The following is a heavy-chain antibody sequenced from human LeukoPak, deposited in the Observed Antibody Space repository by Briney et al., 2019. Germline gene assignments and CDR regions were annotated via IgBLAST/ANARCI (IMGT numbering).Heavy chain of an antibody. Sequence: ASVKVSCKASGYTFTSYDINWVRQATGQGLEWMGWMNPNNGNTAYAQNFQGRVTMTRDTSISTAYMELSSLRSDDTAVYYCARGLYCTGGSCYWFDPWGQGTLVTVPS. CDR3: ARGLYCTGGSCYWFDP. D-gene: IGHD2-15*01. CDR1: GYTFTSYD. CDR2: MNPNNGNT. J-gene: IGHJ5*02. V-gene: IGHV1-8*01.